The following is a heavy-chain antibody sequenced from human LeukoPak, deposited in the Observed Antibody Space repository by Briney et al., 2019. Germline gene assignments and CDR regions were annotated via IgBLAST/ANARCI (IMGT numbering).Heavy chain of an antibody. D-gene: IGHD3-3*01. V-gene: IGHV3-7*01. CDR2: IKQDGSEK. CDR1: GFTFSSYW. CDR3: ARDSDDFWSGLGLGFDY. J-gene: IGHJ4*02. Sequence: GGSLRLSCAASGFTFSSYWMSWVRQAPGKGLEWVANIKQDGSEKYYVDSVKGRFTISRDNAKNSLYLQMNSLRAEDTAVCYCARDSDDFWSGLGLGFDYWGQGTLVTVSS.